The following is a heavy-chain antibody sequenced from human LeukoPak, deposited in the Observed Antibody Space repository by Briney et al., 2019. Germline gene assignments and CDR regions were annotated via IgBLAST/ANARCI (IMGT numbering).Heavy chain of an antibody. V-gene: IGHV1-2*02. J-gene: IGHJ4*02. CDR2: INPKSGNA. D-gene: IGHD6-19*01. CDR3: ARDFGGAVADTFDY. CDR1: GYTFAAYY. Sequence: ASVTVSFKASGYTFAAYYMHWVRQAPGQGLEWMGWINPKSGNANYAQKFQGRVTMTWDTSISTAYMELSSLRSDDTAVYYCARDFGGAVADTFDYWGQGTLVTVSS.